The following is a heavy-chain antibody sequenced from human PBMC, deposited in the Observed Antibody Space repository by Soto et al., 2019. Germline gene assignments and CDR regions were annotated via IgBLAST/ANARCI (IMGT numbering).Heavy chain of an antibody. J-gene: IGHJ4*02. V-gene: IGHV3-21*01. Sequence: PGGSLGLSCAASGVTFSSYSMNWVRQAPGKGLEWVSSISSSSSYIYYADSVKGRFTISRDNAKNSLYLQMNSLRAEDTAVYYCARAVYSSSWYYFDYWGQGTLVTVSS. D-gene: IGHD6-13*01. CDR1: GVTFSSYS. CDR3: ARAVYSSSWYYFDY. CDR2: ISSSSSYI.